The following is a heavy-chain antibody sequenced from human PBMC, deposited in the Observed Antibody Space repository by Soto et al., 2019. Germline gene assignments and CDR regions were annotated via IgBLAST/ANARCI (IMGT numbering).Heavy chain of an antibody. J-gene: IGHJ4*02. CDR3: TREATDHNFDY. CDR1: GYTFTTYY. Sequence: QVQLVQSGAEVKKPGASVKVSCKASGYTFTTYYIHWVRQAPGQGPEWMGIINPSGGSTSYAQKFQGRVTMTRDTSTSTVYMELSSLRSEDMAVYYCTREATDHNFDYWGQGTLVTVSS. CDR2: INPSGGST. D-gene: IGHD4-4*01. V-gene: IGHV1-46*03.